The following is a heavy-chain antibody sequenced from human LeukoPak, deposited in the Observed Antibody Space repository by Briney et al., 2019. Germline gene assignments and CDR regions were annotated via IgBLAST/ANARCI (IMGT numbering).Heavy chain of an antibody. Sequence: SETLSLTCTVSGDSITNDNHYWSWIRQPAGKGLEWIGSIYYSGSTYYNPSLKSRVTISVDTSKNQFSLKLSSVTAADTAVYYCARLAIFGVVRLDPWGQGTLVTVSS. CDR2: IYYSGST. CDR1: GDSITNDNHY. V-gene: IGHV4-39*01. D-gene: IGHD3-3*01. CDR3: ARLAIFGVVRLDP. J-gene: IGHJ5*02.